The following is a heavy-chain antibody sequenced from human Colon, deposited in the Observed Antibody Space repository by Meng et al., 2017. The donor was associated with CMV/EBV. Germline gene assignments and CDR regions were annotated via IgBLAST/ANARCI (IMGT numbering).Heavy chain of an antibody. CDR2: IYNSGST. J-gene: IGHJ5*02. D-gene: IGHD1-26*01. CDR3: ARGHPGGRFSYRFDP. V-gene: IGHV4-31*02. Sequence: SGDSINSDDSYWSWIRQHPGKGLEWIGYIYNSGSTYYNPSLRSRVTISADRSKNKFSLKLRSVTAADTAVYYCARGHPGGRFSYRFDPWGQGTLVTVSS. CDR1: GDSINSDDSY.